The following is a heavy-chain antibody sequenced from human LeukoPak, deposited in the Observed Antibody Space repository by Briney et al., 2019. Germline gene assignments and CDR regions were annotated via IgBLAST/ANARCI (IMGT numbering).Heavy chain of an antibody. CDR2: IYYSGST. Sequence: PSETLSLTCTVSGGSISSSSYYWGWIRQPPGKGLEWIGSIYYSGSTYYNPSLKSRVTISVDTSKNQFSLKLSSVTAADTAVYYCARLNSGYDFGDAFDIWGQGTMVTVSS. CDR3: ARLNSGYDFGDAFDI. V-gene: IGHV4-39*07. J-gene: IGHJ3*02. CDR1: GGSISSSSYY. D-gene: IGHD5-12*01.